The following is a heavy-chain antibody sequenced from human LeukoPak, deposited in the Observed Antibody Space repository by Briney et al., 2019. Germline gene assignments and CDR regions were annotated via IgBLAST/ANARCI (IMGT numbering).Heavy chain of an antibody. J-gene: IGHJ4*02. CDR2: IYHSGST. Sequence: PSEALSLTCAVSGSSISSGGYSWSWIRQPPGKGLEWIGYIYHSGSTYYNPSLKSRVTISVDRSKNQFSLKLSSVTAADTAVYYCARDYSGYFDYWGQGTLVTVSS. V-gene: IGHV4-30-2*01. CDR3: ARDYSGYFDY. D-gene: IGHD2-21*01. CDR1: GSSISSGGYS.